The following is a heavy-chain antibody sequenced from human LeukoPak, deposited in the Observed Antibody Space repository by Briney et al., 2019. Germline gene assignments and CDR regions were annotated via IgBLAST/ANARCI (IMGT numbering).Heavy chain of an antibody. V-gene: IGHV3-7*01. CDR3: ARVRGAYCGGDWYSNDY. CDR2: IKQDGSEK. J-gene: IGHJ4*02. CDR1: GFTFSSYW. Sequence: PGGSLRLSCAASGFTFSSYWMSWVRQAPGKGLEWVANIKQDGSEKYYVDSVKGRFTISRDNAKNSLYLQMNSLRAEDTAVYYCARVRGAYCGGDWYSNDYWGQGTLVTVSS. D-gene: IGHD2-21*01.